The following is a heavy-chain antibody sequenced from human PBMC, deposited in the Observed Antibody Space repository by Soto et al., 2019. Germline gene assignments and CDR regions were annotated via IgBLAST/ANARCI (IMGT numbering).Heavy chain of an antibody. D-gene: IGHD2-21*01. CDR1: GFMFNNSA. CDR2: VSDNGGSRGGT. J-gene: IGHJ3*02. Sequence: EVELLESGGGLVQPGGSLRLSCKACGFMFNNSAMTWVRQAPGQGLQWVASVSDNGGSRGGTYYADSVKGRFTISRDNSKNTLYLQLDSLTGADTAVYYCARAKAVVIAALDIWGQGTMVTVSS. CDR3: ARAKAVVIAALDI. V-gene: IGHV3-23*01.